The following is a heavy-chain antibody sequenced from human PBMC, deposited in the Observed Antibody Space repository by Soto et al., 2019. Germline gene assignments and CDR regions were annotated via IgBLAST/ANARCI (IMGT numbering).Heavy chain of an antibody. CDR1: GGSISSYY. Sequence: SETLSLTCTVSGGSISSYYWSWIRQPPGKGLEWIGYIYYSGSTNYNPSLKSRVTISVDTSKNQFSLKLSSVTAADTAVYYCARRQYSGSYWFDPWGQGTLVTVSS. V-gene: IGHV4-59*08. CDR3: ARRQYSGSYWFDP. CDR2: IYYSGST. D-gene: IGHD1-26*01. J-gene: IGHJ5*02.